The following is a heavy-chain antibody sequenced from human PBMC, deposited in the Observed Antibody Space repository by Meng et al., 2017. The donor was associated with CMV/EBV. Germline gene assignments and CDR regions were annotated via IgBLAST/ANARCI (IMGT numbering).Heavy chain of an antibody. D-gene: IGHD2-2*02. CDR2: ISSSSSYI. V-gene: IGHV3-21*01. CDR3: ARGYCSSTSCYRGGYFDL. CDR1: GFTFSSYS. J-gene: IGHJ2*01. Sequence: GESLKISCAASGFTFSSYSMNWVRQAPGKGLEWVSSISSSSSYIYYADSVKGRFTISRDNAKNSLYLQMNSLRAEDTAVYYCARGYCSSTSCYRGGYFDLWGRGTLVTVSS.